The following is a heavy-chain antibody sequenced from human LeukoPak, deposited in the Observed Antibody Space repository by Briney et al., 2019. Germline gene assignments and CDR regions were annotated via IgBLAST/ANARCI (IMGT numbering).Heavy chain of an antibody. J-gene: IGHJ4*02. V-gene: IGHV4-39*07. D-gene: IGHD5-12*01. Sequence: PSQTLSLTRTLSAGSISSSSYYWGWIRPPPGKGLEWIGSIYYSGSTYYNPSLKSRATISVDTSKNQFSLKLSSVTAADTAVYYCARGPVDIVTAYFFKYWGQGTLVTVSS. CDR3: ARGPVDIVTAYFFKY. CDR2: IYYSGST. CDR1: AGSISSSSYY.